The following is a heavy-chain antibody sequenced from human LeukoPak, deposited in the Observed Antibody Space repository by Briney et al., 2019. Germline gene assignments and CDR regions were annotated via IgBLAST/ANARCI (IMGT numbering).Heavy chain of an antibody. V-gene: IGHV3-74*01. CDR1: GFTFSSYW. J-gene: IGHJ4*02. CDR3: ARARPALFDY. CDR2: INSDGSIT. Sequence: PGGSLRLSCAASGFTFSSYWMHWVRQAPGKGLVWVSRINSDGSITTYADSVKGRFTISRDNAKNTLYLPMSSLRAEDTAVYYCARARPALFDYWGQGTLVTVSS. D-gene: IGHD3-3*02.